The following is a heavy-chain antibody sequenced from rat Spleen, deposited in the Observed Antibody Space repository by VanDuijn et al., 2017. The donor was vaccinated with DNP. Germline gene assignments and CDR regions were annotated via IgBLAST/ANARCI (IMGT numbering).Heavy chain of an antibody. CDR1: GFTFSDYY. Sequence: EVQLVESDRGLVQPGRSLKLSCAASGFTFSDYYMAWVRQAPTKGLEWVATISYDGSSTYYRDSVKGRFTISRDNAKSTLYLQMDSLRSEDTATYYCARGPNYGGYADYFDYWGQGVTVTVSS. D-gene: IGHD1-11*01. V-gene: IGHV5-29*01. CDR3: ARGPNYGGYADYFDY. J-gene: IGHJ2*01. CDR2: ISYDGSST.